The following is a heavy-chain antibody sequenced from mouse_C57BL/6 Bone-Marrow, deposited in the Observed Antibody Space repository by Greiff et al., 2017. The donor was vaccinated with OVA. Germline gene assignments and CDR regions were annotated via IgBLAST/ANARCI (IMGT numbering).Heavy chain of an antibody. V-gene: IGHV1-82*01. CDR2: IYLGDGDT. CDR3: ARWGYYGSSPFAY. J-gene: IGHJ3*01. D-gene: IGHD1-1*01. Sequence: QVQLQQSGPELVKPGASVKISCKASGYAFSSSWMNWVKQRPGKGLEWIGRIYLGDGDTNYNGKFKGKATLTADKSSSTAYMQLSSLTSEDSAVYFCARWGYYGSSPFAYWGQGTLVTVSA. CDR1: GYAFSSSW.